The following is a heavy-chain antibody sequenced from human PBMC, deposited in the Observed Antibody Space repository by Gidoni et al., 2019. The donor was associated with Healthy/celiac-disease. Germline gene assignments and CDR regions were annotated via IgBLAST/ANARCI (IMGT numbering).Heavy chain of an antibody. V-gene: IGHV3-30*18. Sequence: QVQLVESGGGVVQPGRSLRLSCAASGFTFSSYGMHWVRQAPGKGLEWVAVISYDGSNKYYADSVKGRFTISRDNSKNTLYLQMNSLRAEDTAVYYCAKDPGVGTIRAHFDYWGQGTLVTVSS. J-gene: IGHJ4*02. CDR3: AKDPGVGTIRAHFDY. CDR2: ISYDGSNK. D-gene: IGHD1-1*01. CDR1: GFTFSSYG.